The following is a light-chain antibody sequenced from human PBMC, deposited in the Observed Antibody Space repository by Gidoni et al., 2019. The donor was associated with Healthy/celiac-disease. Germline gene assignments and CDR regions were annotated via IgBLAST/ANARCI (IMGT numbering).Light chain of an antibody. CDR2: EVS. CDR3: CSYAGSSTYV. CDR1: SSDVGSYNL. Sequence: QSALTQPASVSGSPGQSITISCTGTSSDVGSYNLVSWYQQHPGKAPKLMIYEVSKRPSGVSNRFSGSPSGNTASLTISGLQAEDEADYYCCSYAGSSTYVFGTGTKVTVL. V-gene: IGLV2-23*02. J-gene: IGLJ1*01.